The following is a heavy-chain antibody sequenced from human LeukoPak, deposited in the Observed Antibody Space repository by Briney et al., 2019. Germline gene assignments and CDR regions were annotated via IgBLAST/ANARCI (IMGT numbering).Heavy chain of an antibody. V-gene: IGHV5-10-1*01. CDR1: GYSINNYW. D-gene: IGHD5-12*01. Sequence: GESLKISCKGSGYSINNYWIAWVRQMPGKGLEWMGRIDPSDSYTNYSPSFQGHVTISADKSISTAYLQWSSLKASDTAMYYCARLGEYSGYDYYFDYWGQGTLVTVSS. CDR2: IDPSDSYT. J-gene: IGHJ4*02. CDR3: ARLGEYSGYDYYFDY.